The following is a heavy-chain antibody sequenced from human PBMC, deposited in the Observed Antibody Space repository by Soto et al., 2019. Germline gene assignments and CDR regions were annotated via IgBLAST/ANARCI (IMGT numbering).Heavy chain of an antibody. Sequence: TLSLTCTVSGGSISSYYWSWIRQPPGKGLEWIGYIYYSGSTNYNPSLKSRVTISVDTSKNQFSLKLSSVTAADTAVYYCAREIGYGELDYWGQGTLVTVSS. CDR2: IYYSGST. CDR3: AREIGYGELDY. V-gene: IGHV4-59*01. D-gene: IGHD1-26*01. CDR1: GGSISSYY. J-gene: IGHJ4*02.